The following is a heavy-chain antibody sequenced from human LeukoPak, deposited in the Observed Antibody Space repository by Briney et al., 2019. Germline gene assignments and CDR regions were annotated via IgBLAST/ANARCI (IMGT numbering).Heavy chain of an antibody. J-gene: IGHJ6*03. CDR3: ARDLREGSGWYYYYYMDV. CDR2: IYTSGST. V-gene: IGHV4-39*07. Sequence: SETLSLTCTVSGGSISSSSCYWGWIRQPPGKGLEWIGSIYTSGSTNYNPSLKSRVTMSVDTSKNQFSLKLSSVTAADTAVYYCARDLREGSGWYYYYYMDVWGKGTTVTISS. CDR1: GGSISSSSCY. D-gene: IGHD6-19*01.